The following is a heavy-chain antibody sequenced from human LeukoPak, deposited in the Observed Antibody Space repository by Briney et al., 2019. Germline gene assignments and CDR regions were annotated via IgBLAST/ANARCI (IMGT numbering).Heavy chain of an antibody. J-gene: IGHJ4*02. CDR2: IIPIFGTA. Sequence: AVKVSCKDSGGTFSSYAISWVRQAPGQGLEWMGGIIPIFGTANYVQKFQGRVTITADESTSTAYMEPSSLRSEDTAVYYRASSPYSSGFAYYFAYWGQGTLVTVSS. CDR1: GGTFSSYA. CDR3: ASSPYSSGFAYYFAY. V-gene: IGHV1-69*13. D-gene: IGHD6-19*01.